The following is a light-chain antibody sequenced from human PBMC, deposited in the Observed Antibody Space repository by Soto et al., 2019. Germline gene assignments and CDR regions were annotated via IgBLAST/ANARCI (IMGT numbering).Light chain of an antibody. Sequence: QSVLTQPASVSESPGQSITISCTGTSSDVGGYNYVSWYQHHPGKAPKLIIYEVSARPSGVSNRFSGSKSGSTASLTISGLQAEDEADYYCSSYSTSNTHVLFGGGTKLTVL. CDR3: SSYSTSNTHVL. J-gene: IGLJ2*01. CDR2: EVS. CDR1: SSDVGGYNY. V-gene: IGLV2-14*01.